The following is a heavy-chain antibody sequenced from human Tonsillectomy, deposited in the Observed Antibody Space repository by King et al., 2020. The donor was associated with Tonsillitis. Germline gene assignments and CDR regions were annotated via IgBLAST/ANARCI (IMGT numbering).Heavy chain of an antibody. D-gene: IGHD1-26*01. Sequence: VQLQQSGPGLVKPSQTLSLTCAISGDSVSSNSAAWNWISQSPSRGLEWLGRTYYRSTWYSDSAVSVKSRITINPDTSKNQFSLQLNSVTPEDTAVYYCARGESGSTVALFHCWGQGTLVTVSS. CDR2: TYYRSTWYS. J-gene: IGHJ4*02. CDR1: GDSVSSNSAA. CDR3: ARGESGSTVALFHC. V-gene: IGHV6-1*01.